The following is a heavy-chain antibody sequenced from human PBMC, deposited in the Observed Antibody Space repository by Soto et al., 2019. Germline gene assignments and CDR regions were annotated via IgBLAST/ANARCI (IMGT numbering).Heavy chain of an antibody. CDR3: ARDRVVAARPNYYYYYGMDV. CDR1: GFTFSSYS. Sequence: EVQLVESGGGLVKPGGSLRLSCAASGFTFSSYSMNWVRQAPGKGLEWVSSISSSSSYIYYADSVKGRFTISRDNAKNSLYLQMNSQRAEDTAVYYCARDRVVAARPNYYYYYGMDVWGQGTTVTVSS. D-gene: IGHD2-15*01. CDR2: ISSSSSYI. V-gene: IGHV3-21*01. J-gene: IGHJ6*02.